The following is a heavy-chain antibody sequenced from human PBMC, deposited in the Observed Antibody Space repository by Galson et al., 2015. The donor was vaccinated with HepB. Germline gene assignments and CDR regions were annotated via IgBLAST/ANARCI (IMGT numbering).Heavy chain of an antibody. Sequence: SVKVSCKASGYTFTSYAMNWVRQAPGQGLEWMGWINTNTGNPTYAQGFTGRFVFSLDTSVSTAYLQISSLKAEDTAVYYCAGNYDILTGYFVRKSVFGMDVWRQGTTVTVS. CDR2: INTNTGNP. V-gene: IGHV7-4-1*02. D-gene: IGHD3-9*01. CDR3: AGNYDILTGYFVRKSVFGMDV. J-gene: IGHJ6*02. CDR1: GYTFTSYA.